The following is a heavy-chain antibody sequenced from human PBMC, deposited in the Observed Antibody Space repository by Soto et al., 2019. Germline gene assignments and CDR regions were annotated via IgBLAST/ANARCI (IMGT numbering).Heavy chain of an antibody. CDR3: ARDLGYDILTGKADTKRHWFGP. CDR2: INPNSGGT. J-gene: IGHJ5*02. Sequence: QVQLVQSGAEVKKPGPSVKVSCKASGYTFTGYYMHWVRLAPGQGLEWMGWINPNSGGTNYAQKFQGWVTMTRDMSISTSYMGLSRLRSDDTAVSYWARDLGYDILTGKADTKRHWFGPWGQRTLVTVSS. D-gene: IGHD3-9*01. V-gene: IGHV1-2*04. CDR1: GYTFTGYY.